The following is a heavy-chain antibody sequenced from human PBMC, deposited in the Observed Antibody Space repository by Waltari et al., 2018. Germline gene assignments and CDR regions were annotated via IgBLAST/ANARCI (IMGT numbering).Heavy chain of an antibody. CDR2: IIPIFGTA. V-gene: IGHV1-69*14. J-gene: IGHJ4*02. CDR1: GGTSSSYA. D-gene: IGHD3-3*01. Sequence: QVQLVPSGAEVKKPGSSVKVSCKASGGTSSSYAISWVCQAPGQGLEWMGGIIPIFGTANYAQKFQGRVTITADKSTSTAYMELSSLRSEDTAVYYCARARITIFGVVIIGFDYWGQGTLVTVSS. CDR3: ARARITIFGVVIIGFDY.